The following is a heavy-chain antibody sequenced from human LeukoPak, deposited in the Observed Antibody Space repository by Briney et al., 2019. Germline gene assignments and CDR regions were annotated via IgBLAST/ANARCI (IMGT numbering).Heavy chain of an antibody. CDR1: GGSVTTYY. J-gene: IGHJ3*02. CDR3: ARHPMAIDAFDI. Sequence: SETLSLTCTVSGGSVTTYYWGWIRQPPGKGLEWIGYIYYSGNTNYNPSLKSRVTISVDTSKNQFSLKLSSVTAADTAVYFCARHPMAIDAFDIWGQGTMVTVSS. D-gene: IGHD5-24*01. CDR2: IYYSGNT. V-gene: IGHV4-59*08.